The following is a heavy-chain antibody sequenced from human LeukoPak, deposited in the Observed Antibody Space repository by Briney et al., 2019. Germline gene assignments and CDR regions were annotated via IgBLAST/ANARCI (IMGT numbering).Heavy chain of an antibody. CDR1: GGSISSYY. CDR3: ARAGMGIAVSQVYWYFDL. V-gene: IGHV4-59*01. CDR2: IYYSGST. J-gene: IGHJ2*01. D-gene: IGHD6-19*01. Sequence: PSETLSLTCTVSGGSISSYYWSWIRQPPGKGLEWIEYIYYSGSTNYNPSLKSRVTISVDTSKNQFSLKLSSVTAADTAVYYCARAGMGIAVSQVYWYFDLWGRGTLVTVSS.